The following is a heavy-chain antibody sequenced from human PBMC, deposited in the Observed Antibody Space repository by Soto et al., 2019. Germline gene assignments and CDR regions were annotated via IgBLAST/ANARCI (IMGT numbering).Heavy chain of an antibody. J-gene: IGHJ4*02. V-gene: IGHV3-21*06. CDR2: ISSTTNYI. CDR1: GFTFTRHR. CDR3: ARESEDLTSNFDY. Sequence: GSLRLSCAASGFTFTRHRMNWVRQAPGKGLEWVSSISSTTNYIYYGDSMKGRFTISRDNAKNSLYLEMNSLRAEDTAVYYCARESEDLTSNFDYWGQGTLVTVSS.